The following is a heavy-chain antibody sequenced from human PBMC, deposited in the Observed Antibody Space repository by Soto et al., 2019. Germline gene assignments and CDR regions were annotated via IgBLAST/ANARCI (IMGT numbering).Heavy chain of an antibody. CDR1: GGSISPYY. CDR2: VYCGNT. CDR3: ARKGAAASYAHYYMDV. V-gene: IGHV4-59*01. Sequence: PSETLSLTCTVSGGSISPYYWSWIRQPPGKGLEWIGYVYCGNTNYNPSLESRVTISVDTSRNRFSLNLTSATAADTAVYYCARKGAAASYAHYYMDVWGRGTAVTVSS. D-gene: IGHD6-13*01. J-gene: IGHJ6*03.